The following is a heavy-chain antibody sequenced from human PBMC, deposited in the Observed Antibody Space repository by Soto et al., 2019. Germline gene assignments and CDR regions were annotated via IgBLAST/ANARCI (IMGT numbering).Heavy chain of an antibody. CDR1: GGTFSSYA. CDR3: ARAPNWNDEYYYYGMDV. J-gene: IGHJ6*02. V-gene: IGHV1-69*13. CDR2: IIPIFGTA. Sequence: VKVSCKASGGTFSSYAISWVRQAPGQGLEWMGGIIPIFGTANYAQKFQGRVTITADESTSTAYMELSSLRSEDTAVYYCARAPNWNDEYYYYGMDVWGQGTTVTVSS. D-gene: IGHD1-1*01.